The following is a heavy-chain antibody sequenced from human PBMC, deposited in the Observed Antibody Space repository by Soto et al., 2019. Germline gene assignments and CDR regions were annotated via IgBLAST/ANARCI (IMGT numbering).Heavy chain of an antibody. Sequence: GGSLRLSCAASGFTFDDYAMHWVRQAPGKGLEWVSGISWNSGSIGYADSVKGRFTISRDNAKNSLYLQMNSLRAEDTALYYCAKGRRLVENDAFDIWGQGTMVTVSS. CDR1: GFTFDDYA. V-gene: IGHV3-9*01. J-gene: IGHJ3*02. CDR2: ISWNSGSI. CDR3: AKGRRLVENDAFDI. D-gene: IGHD6-19*01.